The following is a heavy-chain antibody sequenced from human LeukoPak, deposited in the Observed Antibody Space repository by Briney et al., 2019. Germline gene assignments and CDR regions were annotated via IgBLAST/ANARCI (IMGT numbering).Heavy chain of an antibody. CDR3: AGVHYYGSGSSDY. J-gene: IGHJ4*02. CDR2: IYYSGST. Sequence: PSETLSLTCTVSGGSISSYYWSWIRQPPGKGLEWIGYIYYSGSTNYNPSLKSRVTISVDTSKNQFSLKLSSVTAADTAAYYCAGVHYYGSGSSDYWGQGTLVTVSS. CDR1: GGSISSYY. D-gene: IGHD3-10*01. V-gene: IGHV4-59*01.